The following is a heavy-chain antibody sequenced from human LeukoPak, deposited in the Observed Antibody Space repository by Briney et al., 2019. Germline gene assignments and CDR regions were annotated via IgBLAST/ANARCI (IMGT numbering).Heavy chain of an antibody. Sequence: GESLKISCKGSGYSFTSYWIGWVRQMPGKGLERMGIIYPGDSDTRYSPSFQGQVTISADKSISTAYLQWSSLKASDTAMYYCARYYDLWSGYYPTGFDYWGQGTLVTVSS. J-gene: IGHJ4*02. CDR2: IYPGDSDT. V-gene: IGHV5-51*01. CDR1: GYSFTSYW. D-gene: IGHD3-3*01. CDR3: ARYYDLWSGYYPTGFDY.